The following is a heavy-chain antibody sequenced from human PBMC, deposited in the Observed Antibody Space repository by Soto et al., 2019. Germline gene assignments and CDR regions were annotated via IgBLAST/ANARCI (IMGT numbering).Heavy chain of an antibody. CDR3: ARDAHYNILTGYYSSFDY. Sequence: GASVKVSCKASGGTFSSYAISWVRQAPGQGLEWMGGIIPIFGTANYAQKFQGRVTITADKSTSTAYMELSSLRSEDTAVYYCARDAHYNILTGYYSSFDYWGQGTLVTVSS. D-gene: IGHD3-9*01. V-gene: IGHV1-69*06. J-gene: IGHJ4*02. CDR2: IIPIFGTA. CDR1: GGTFSSYA.